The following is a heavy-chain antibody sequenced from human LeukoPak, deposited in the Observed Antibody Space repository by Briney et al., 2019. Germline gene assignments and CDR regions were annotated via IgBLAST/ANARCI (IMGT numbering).Heavy chain of an antibody. CDR3: AREIDCSGGSCYSP. CDR1: GYTFTSYA. V-gene: IGHV7-4-1*02. D-gene: IGHD2-15*01. J-gene: IGHJ5*02. Sequence: GASVKVSCKASGYTFTSYAMNWVRQAPGQGLEWMGWINTNTGNPTYAQGFTGRFVLSLDTSVSTAYLQISSLKAEDTAVYYCAREIDCSGGSCYSPWGQGTLVTVSS. CDR2: INTNTGNP.